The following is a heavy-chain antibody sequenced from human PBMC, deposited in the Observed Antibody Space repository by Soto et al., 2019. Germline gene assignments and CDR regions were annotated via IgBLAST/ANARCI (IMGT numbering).Heavy chain of an antibody. CDR1: GDTFNRYA. J-gene: IGHJ4*02. CDR3: AIGARFLEWLSFDH. Sequence: QVQLEQSGAEVKTLGSSVKVSCKASGDTFNRYAISWVRQAPGQGLEWMGGIIPIFGTANYAPQFQDRVTIPADESTSTAYMELTSLKSEDTAVYFCAIGARFLEWLSFDHWGQGTLVTVSS. V-gene: IGHV1-69*12. D-gene: IGHD3-3*01. CDR2: IIPIFGTA.